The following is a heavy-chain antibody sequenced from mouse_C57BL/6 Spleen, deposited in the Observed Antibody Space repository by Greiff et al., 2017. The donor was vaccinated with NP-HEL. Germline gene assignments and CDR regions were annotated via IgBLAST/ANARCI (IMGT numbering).Heavy chain of an antibody. D-gene: IGHD1-1*01. CDR1: GFNIKNTY. CDR2: IDPANGNT. CDR3: ARSHYYGSSFYWNFDV. J-gene: IGHJ1*03. V-gene: IGHV14-3*01. Sequence: EVQLQQSVAELVRPGASVKLSCTASGFNIKNTYMHWVRQSPEQGLEWIGRIDPANGNTKSAPKFQGTATITADTSSNTAYLQLSSLTSEDTAIYYCARSHYYGSSFYWNFDVWGTGTTGTVSS.